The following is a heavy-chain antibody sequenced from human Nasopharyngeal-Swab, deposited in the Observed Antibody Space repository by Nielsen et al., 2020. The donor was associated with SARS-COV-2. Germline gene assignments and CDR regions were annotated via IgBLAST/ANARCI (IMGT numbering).Heavy chain of an antibody. D-gene: IGHD3-22*01. CDR3: ARLRGEYYDSSGYGGLDY. V-gene: IGHV5-51*01. CDR1: GYSFTSYW. J-gene: IGHJ4*02. CDR2: IYPGDSDT. Sequence: QVSCQGSGYSFTSYWIVWVRQMPGKGLEWMGIIYPGDSDTRYSPSFQGQVTITADKSISTAYLQWISLKASDTAMYYCARLRGEYYDSSGYGGLDYWGQGTLVTVSS.